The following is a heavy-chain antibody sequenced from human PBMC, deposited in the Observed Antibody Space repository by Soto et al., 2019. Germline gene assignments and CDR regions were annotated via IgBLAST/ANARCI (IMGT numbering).Heavy chain of an antibody. CDR1: GFTFSSYA. D-gene: IGHD6-19*01. J-gene: IGHJ4*02. CDR3: AWSRSCWYCDY. V-gene: IGHV3-23*01. CDR2: IRGSGGST. Sequence: EVQLLESGGGLVQPGGSLRLSCAASGFTFSSYAMSWVRQAPGKGLEWVAAIRGSGGSTYYADSVKGRFTISRDNSKNPLVLQINSLVAEATAVYYCAWSRSCWYCDYWSEGTLVTASS.